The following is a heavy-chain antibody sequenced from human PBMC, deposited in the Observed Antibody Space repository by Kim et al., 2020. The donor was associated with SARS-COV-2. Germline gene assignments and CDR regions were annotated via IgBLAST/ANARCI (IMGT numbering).Heavy chain of an antibody. V-gene: IGHV1-3*01. CDR3: ARGVEAAAGTNFDY. CDR2: INAGNGNT. CDR1: GYTFTSYA. Sequence: ASVKVSCKASGYTFTSYAMHWVRQAPGQRLEWMGWINAGNGNTKYSQKFQGRVTITRDTSASTAYMELSSLRSEDTAVYYCARGVEAAAGTNFDYWGQGTLVTVSS. D-gene: IGHD6-13*01. J-gene: IGHJ4*02.